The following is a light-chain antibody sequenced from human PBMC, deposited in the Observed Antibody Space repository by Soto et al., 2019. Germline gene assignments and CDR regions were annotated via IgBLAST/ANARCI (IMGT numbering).Light chain of an antibody. Sequence: DMQMTQSPSTLSAPVGDRVTITFRASQSISSWLAWYQQKPGKAPKLLIYDASSLESGVPSRFSGSGSGTEFTLTISSLQPDDFATYYCQQYDSSWTFGQGTKVDIK. CDR2: DAS. V-gene: IGKV1-5*01. CDR3: QQYDSSWT. CDR1: QSISSW. J-gene: IGKJ1*01.